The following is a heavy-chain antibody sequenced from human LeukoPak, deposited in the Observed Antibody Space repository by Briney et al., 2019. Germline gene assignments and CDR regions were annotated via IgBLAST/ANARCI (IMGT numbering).Heavy chain of an antibody. CDR3: ARHYYDRSDYYSDAFDI. J-gene: IGHJ3*02. V-gene: IGHV4-59*01. CDR1: GGSISSYY. CDR2: IYYSGNT. D-gene: IGHD3-22*01. Sequence: PSETLSLTCTVSGGSISSYYWSWIRQPPGKGLEWIGYIYYSGNTNYNPSLRSRVTTSVDTSKNQFSLKLSSVTAADTAVYYCARHYYDRSDYYSDAFDIWGQGTMVTVSS.